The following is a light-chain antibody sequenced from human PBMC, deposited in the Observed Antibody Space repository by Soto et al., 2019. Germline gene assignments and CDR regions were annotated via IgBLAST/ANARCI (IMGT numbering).Light chain of an antibody. CDR2: GAS. CDR1: QSVNSRY. J-gene: IGKJ1*01. CDR3: VRCDSSPSRWT. V-gene: IGKV3-20*01. Sequence: EMVLTQSPGTLSLSPGEIATLSCRTSQSVNSRYLAWYQHKPGQAPRLLIYGASNRATGIPDRFSGSASGTDFTLTISRLEPEDFAVYYGVRCDSSPSRWTFGQRTNVDI.